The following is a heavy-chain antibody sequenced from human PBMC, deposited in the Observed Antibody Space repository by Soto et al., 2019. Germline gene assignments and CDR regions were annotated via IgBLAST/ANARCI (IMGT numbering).Heavy chain of an antibody. V-gene: IGHV3-11*01. CDR1: GFTFSDYY. CDR2: ISSSGSTI. CDR3: ARAFNDYSSSSHWFDP. J-gene: IGHJ5*02. Sequence: GGSLRLSCAASGFTFSDYYMSWIRQAPGKGLEWVSYISSSGSTIYYADSVKGRFTISRDNAKNSLYLQMNSLRAEDTAVYYCARAFNDYSSSSHWFDPWGQGTLVTVSS. D-gene: IGHD6-6*01.